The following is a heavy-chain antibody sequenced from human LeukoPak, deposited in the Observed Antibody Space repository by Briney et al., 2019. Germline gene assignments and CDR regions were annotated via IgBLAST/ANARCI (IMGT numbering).Heavy chain of an antibody. CDR2: IGIGDDT. V-gene: IGHV3-13*01. CDR3: IRGDIRVSGTDAFDI. D-gene: IGHD5/OR15-5a*01. J-gene: IGHJ3*02. Sequence: GGSLRLSCAASGFTFRDYDMHWVRQVPGRGLEWVSAIGIGDDTHYPDSVKGRFTISRENAKNSLYLQMNTLRHGDTPVYYCIRGDIRVSGTDAFDIWGQGTMVTVSS. CDR1: GFTFRDYD.